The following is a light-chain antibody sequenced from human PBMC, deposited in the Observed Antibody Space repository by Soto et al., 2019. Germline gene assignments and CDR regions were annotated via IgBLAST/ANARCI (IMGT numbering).Light chain of an antibody. V-gene: IGLV1-47*01. CDR3: AAWDDTLSGLV. J-gene: IGLJ2*01. CDR2: RAD. CDR1: SSNIGSNY. Sequence: QSVLTQPPSASGAPVQTVTISCSGRSSNIGSNYVYWYQQLPETAPRLLLYRADQRPSGIPDRFSGSKSGTSASLAISGLRSEDEADYYCAAWDDTLSGLVFGGGTKVTVL.